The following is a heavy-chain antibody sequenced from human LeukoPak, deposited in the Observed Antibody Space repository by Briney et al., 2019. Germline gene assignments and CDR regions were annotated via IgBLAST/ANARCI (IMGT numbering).Heavy chain of an antibody. Sequence: ASVRVSCKASGYTFTGYYMHWVRQAPGQGLEWMGWTNPKSGGTNYAQKFQGRVTMTRDTSISTAYMEVSRLRSADTAVYYCARSPHILTGEKFDYWGQGTRVTVSS. CDR2: TNPKSGGT. D-gene: IGHD3-9*01. J-gene: IGHJ4*02. CDR1: GYTFTGYY. CDR3: ARSPHILTGEKFDY. V-gene: IGHV1-2*02.